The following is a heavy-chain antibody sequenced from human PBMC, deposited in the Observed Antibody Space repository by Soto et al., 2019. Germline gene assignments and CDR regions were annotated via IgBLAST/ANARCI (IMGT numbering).Heavy chain of an antibody. CDR1: GFTFSYG. D-gene: IGHD2-15*01. J-gene: IGHJ4*02. CDR2: ISYDSSNK. V-gene: IGHV3-30*18. CDR3: AKLVIGYCSGNTCDDY. Sequence: VQLLESGGGLIQPGGSLRLSCAASGFTFSYGIHWLRQAPGKGLEWVAYISYDSSNKFYGDSVKGRFTISRDNSRNSQFLRRNSLRAEDTAVYYCAKLVIGYCSGNTCDDYWGQGTLAAVSS.